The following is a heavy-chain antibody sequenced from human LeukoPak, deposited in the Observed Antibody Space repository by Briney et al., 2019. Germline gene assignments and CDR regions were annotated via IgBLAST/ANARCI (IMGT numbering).Heavy chain of an antibody. Sequence: GRSLRLSCAASGFTFSSYWMSWVRQAPGKGLEWVANIKQDGSEKYYVDSVKGRFTISRDNAKNSLYLQVNNLRAEDTAVYYCARGPNSDWSGLDFWGQGTLLTVSS. J-gene: IGHJ4*02. V-gene: IGHV3-7*01. CDR2: IKQDGSEK. CDR1: GFTFSSYW. CDR3: ARGPNSDWSGLDF. D-gene: IGHD3-9*01.